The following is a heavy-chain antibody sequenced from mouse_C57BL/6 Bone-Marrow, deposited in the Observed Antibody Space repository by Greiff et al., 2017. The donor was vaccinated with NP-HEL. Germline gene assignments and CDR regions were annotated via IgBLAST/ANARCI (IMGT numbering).Heavy chain of an antibody. CDR2: IYPRSGNT. CDR3: ARGGLYYGSSFAMDY. V-gene: IGHV1-81*01. CDR1: GYTFTSYG. Sequence: QVQLKESGAELARPGASVKLSCKASGYTFTSYGISWVKQSTGQGLEWIGEIYPRSGNTYYNEKFKGKATLTADKSSSTAYMELRSLTSEDSAVYFCARGGLYYGSSFAMDYWGQGTSVTVSS. D-gene: IGHD1-1*01. J-gene: IGHJ4*01.